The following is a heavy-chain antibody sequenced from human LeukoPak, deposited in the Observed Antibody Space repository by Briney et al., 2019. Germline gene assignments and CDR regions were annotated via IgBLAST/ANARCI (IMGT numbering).Heavy chain of an antibody. J-gene: IGHJ4*02. CDR3: AKDYYDNSGWFDY. CDR1: GFTFSSYA. D-gene: IGHD3-22*01. CDR2: IGGSGAVT. V-gene: IGHV3-23*01. Sequence: GGSLRLSCAASGFTFSSYAMYWVRQAPGKGLEWVSGIGGSGAVTYYADSVKGRFTISRDNSKNTLYLQLNTLRVEDTAIYYCAKDYYDNSGWFDYWGQGTLVTVSS.